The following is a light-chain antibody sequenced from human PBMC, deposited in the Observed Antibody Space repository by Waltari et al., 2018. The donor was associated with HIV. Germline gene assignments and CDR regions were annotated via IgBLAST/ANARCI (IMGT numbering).Light chain of an antibody. Sequence: FMLTQPHSVSESPGKTVTISCTRSSGSIDSTYVQWFQQRPGNAPTTILYEDYQRPSGVPDRFSGTIVKPSNSASLTISGVKTEDEADYYCQSFDANNHWVFGGGTRLTVL. CDR1: SGSIDSTY. J-gene: IGLJ3*02. V-gene: IGLV6-57*03. CDR3: QSFDANNHWV. CDR2: EDY.